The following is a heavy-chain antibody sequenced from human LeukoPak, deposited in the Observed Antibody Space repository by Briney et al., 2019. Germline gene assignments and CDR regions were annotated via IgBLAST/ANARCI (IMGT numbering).Heavy chain of an antibody. Sequence: ASVKASCKASGYTFTSYYMHWVRQAPGQGLEWMGIINPSGGSTSYAQKFQGRVTMTRDTSASTVYMELSSLRSEDTAVYYCARPLSGELPDYWGQGTLVTVSS. D-gene: IGHD1-7*01. CDR2: INPSGGST. CDR3: ARPLSGELPDY. V-gene: IGHV1-46*01. J-gene: IGHJ4*02. CDR1: GYTFTSYY.